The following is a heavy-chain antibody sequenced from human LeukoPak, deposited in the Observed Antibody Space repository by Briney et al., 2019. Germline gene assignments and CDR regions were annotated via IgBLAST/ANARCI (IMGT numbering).Heavy chain of an antibody. D-gene: IGHD3-9*01. V-gene: IGHV4-4*02. CDR1: GGSISSSNW. CDR2: IYHSGST. J-gene: IGHJ6*04. Sequence: GTLSLTCAVSGGSISSSNWWSWVRQPPGKGLEWIGEIYHSGSTNYNPSLKSRVTISVDKSKNQFPLKLSSVTAADTAVYYCARDPKGSNPYDILTGYYSPPKPSGMDVWGKGTTVTVSS. CDR3: ARDPKGSNPYDILTGYYSPPKPSGMDV.